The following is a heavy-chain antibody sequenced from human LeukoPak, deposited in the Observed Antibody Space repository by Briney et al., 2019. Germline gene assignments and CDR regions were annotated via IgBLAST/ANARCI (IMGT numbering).Heavy chain of an antibody. CDR3: ARGRVVFRP. J-gene: IGHJ5*02. CDR2: INHSGST. D-gene: IGHD3-16*01. Sequence: SETLSLTCAVYGGAFSGYYWSWIRQPPGKGLEWIGEINHSGSTNYNPSLKSRVTISVDTSKNQFSLKLSSVTAADTAVYYCARGRVVFRPWGQGTLVTVSS. V-gene: IGHV4-34*01. CDR1: GGAFSGYY.